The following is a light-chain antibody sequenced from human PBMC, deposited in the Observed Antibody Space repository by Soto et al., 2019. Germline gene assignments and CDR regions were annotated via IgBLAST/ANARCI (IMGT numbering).Light chain of an antibody. J-gene: IGLJ1*01. Sequence: QSVLTQPASVSGSPGQSITISCTGTSSDVGSYNYVSWYQQHPGKAPKLMIYDVSKRPSGVPDRFSGSKSGNTASLTISGLQAEDEADYYCCTYAGSYTPPYVFGTGTKVTVL. CDR2: DVS. V-gene: IGLV2-11*01. CDR3: CTYAGSYTPPYV. CDR1: SSDVGSYNY.